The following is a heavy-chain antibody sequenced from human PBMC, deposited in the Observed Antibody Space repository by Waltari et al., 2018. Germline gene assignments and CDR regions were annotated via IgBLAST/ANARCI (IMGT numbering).Heavy chain of an antibody. D-gene: IGHD2-2*02. CDR2: IRYDGSNK. CDR3: AKEGRYCSSTSCYTKYYYYYMDV. V-gene: IGHV3-30*02. J-gene: IGHJ6*03. Sequence: GSGGGVVQPGGSLRLSCAASGFTFSSYGMHWVRQAPGKGLEWVAFIRYDGSNKYYADSVKGRFTISRDNSKNTLYLQMNSLRAEDTAVYYCAKEGRYCSSTSCYTKYYYYYMDVWGKGTTVTISS. CDR1: GFTFSSYG.